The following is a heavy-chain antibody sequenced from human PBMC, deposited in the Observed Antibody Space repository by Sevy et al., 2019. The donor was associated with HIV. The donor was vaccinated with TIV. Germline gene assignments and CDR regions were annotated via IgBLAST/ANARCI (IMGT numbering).Heavy chain of an antibody. D-gene: IGHD3-22*01. Sequence: ASVKVSCKVSGSTLSQLSMHWVRQAPGKGLEWMGSFDPEDGETIYAQKFQGRLTMTKDTSTDTAYMEMSSLRSEDTAFYYCATTKDYYDSSGYPFDYWGQGTLVTISS. V-gene: IGHV1-24*01. J-gene: IGHJ4*02. CDR2: FDPEDGET. CDR3: ATTKDYYDSSGYPFDY. CDR1: GSTLSQLS.